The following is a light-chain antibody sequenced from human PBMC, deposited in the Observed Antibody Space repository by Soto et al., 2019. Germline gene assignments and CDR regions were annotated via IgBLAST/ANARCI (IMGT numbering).Light chain of an antibody. CDR2: AAS. J-gene: IGKJ3*01. CDR1: QGISSY. V-gene: IGKV1-8*01. CDR3: QQYYSYPFT. Sequence: AIRMTQSPSSFSASTGDRVTITCRASQGISSYLAWYQQKPGKAPKLLIYAASTLQSGVPSRFSGSGSGTDFTLTISCLQSEDFATCYCQQYYSYPFTFGPGTKVDIK.